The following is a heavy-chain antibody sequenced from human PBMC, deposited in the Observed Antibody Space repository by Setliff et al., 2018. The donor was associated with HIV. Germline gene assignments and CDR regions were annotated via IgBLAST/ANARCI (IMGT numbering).Heavy chain of an antibody. D-gene: IGHD3-22*01. CDR2: ISAYNGNT. CDR1: GYTFTSYG. V-gene: IGHV1-18*01. CDR3: ARAGPGSDQTMIVVVTPPREFDY. Sequence: GASVKVSCKASGYTFTSYGISWVRQAPGQGLEWMGWISAYNGNTNYAQKLQGRVTMTTDTSTSTAYMELRSLRSDDTAVYYCARAGPGSDQTMIVVVTPPREFDYWGQGTLVTVSS. J-gene: IGHJ4*02.